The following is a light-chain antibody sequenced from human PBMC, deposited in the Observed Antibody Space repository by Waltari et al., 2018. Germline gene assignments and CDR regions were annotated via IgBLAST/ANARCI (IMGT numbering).Light chain of an antibody. Sequence: DIVMTQSPDSLAVSLGERATINCKSSQSVLYSSNNKNYVAWYQQRPGQSPRLLIYGASTRRSGVPDRFSGSGSGIDFTLTISSLQAEDVALYCCQQYYRSPPTFGQGTKVEIK. V-gene: IGKV4-1*01. J-gene: IGKJ1*01. CDR3: QQYYRSPPT. CDR2: GAS. CDR1: QSVLYSSNNKNY.